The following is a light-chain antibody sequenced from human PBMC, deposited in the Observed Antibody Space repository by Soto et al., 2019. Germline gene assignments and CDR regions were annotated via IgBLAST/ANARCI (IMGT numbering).Light chain of an antibody. CDR2: GTS. J-gene: IGKJ1*01. V-gene: IGKV1-6*01. CDR1: QDIRNE. CDR3: LQDRSYPRT. Sequence: AIQMTQSPSSLSASVGDRVTITCRGSQDIRNELGWYQQRPGKAPKALIYGTSNLQSGVPSRFSGSGFGTDFTLTISSLQPEDFATYYCLQDRSYPRTFGQGTKVESK.